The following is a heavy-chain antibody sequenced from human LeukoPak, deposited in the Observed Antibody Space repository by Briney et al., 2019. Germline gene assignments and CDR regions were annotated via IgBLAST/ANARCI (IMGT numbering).Heavy chain of an antibody. Sequence: PGGSLRLSCAASGFTFSRFTMNWVRQAPGKGLEWDSSIISNGAYIYYADSLRGRLTISRDNSKNSLYLQVNRLGAEDTAVYYCAREGGFHYDSSGDAFDIWGQGTMVTVSS. D-gene: IGHD3-22*01. V-gene: IGHV3-21*01. CDR1: GFTFSRFT. CDR2: IISNGAYI. J-gene: IGHJ3*02. CDR3: AREGGFHYDSSGDAFDI.